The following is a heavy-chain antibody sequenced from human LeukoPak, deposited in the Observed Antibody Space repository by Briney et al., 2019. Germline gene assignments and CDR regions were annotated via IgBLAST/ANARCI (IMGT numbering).Heavy chain of an antibody. CDR1: GFTFSNFA. J-gene: IGHJ4*02. CDR3: AKGTNYDYVWGSYRAYFDD. CDR2: MSSVT. D-gene: IGHD3-16*02. Sequence: GGSLRLSCAASGFTFSNFAMSWVRQAPGKGLEWVSAMSSVTYYADSVKGRFTISRDNSKNTLYMQMNSLRAEDTAVYYCAKGTNYDYVWGSYRAYFDDWGQGTLVTVSS. V-gene: IGHV3-23*01.